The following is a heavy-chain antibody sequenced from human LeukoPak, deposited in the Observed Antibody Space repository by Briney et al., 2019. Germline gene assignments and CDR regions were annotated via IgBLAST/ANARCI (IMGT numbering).Heavy chain of an antibody. J-gene: IGHJ6*02. V-gene: IGHV4-39*01. CDR3: ARSLPGFCSGGSCSYYYYGMDV. CDR2: MHYSGST. CDR1: GGSISSTTHY. Sequence: SETLSLTCTVSGGSISSTTHYWSWIRQPPGKGLEWIGSMHYSGSTYYNPSLKSRVTISVDTSKNQFSLKLTSVNAADTAVYYCARSLPGFCSGGSCSYYYYGMDVWGQGTTVTVSS. D-gene: IGHD2-15*01.